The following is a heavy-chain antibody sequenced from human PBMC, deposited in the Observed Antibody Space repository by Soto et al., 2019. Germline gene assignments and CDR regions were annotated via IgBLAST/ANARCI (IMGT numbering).Heavy chain of an antibody. J-gene: IGHJ4*02. D-gene: IGHD3-22*01. CDR3: ARADYYDSSGFYYDC. CDR1: GYIFTNYY. Sequence: GASVKVSCKASGYIFTNYYIHWVRQAPGQGLEWMAIINPNGGSTNCAQEFQGRITLTRDTSTSTVYMELSSLRSEDTAVYYCARADYYDSSGFYYDCWGQGTLVTVSS. CDR2: INPNGGST. V-gene: IGHV1-46*01.